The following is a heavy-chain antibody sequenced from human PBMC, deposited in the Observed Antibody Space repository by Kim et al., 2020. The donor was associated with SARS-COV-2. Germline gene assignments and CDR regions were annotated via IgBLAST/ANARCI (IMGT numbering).Heavy chain of an antibody. Sequence: YTPSLQSRVTRSVDTSKNQCSLKLSSVTAADTAVYYCAREAYQLLGWIDPWGQGTLVTVSS. D-gene: IGHD2-2*01. J-gene: IGHJ5*02. V-gene: IGHV4-59*01. CDR3: AREAYQLLGWIDP.